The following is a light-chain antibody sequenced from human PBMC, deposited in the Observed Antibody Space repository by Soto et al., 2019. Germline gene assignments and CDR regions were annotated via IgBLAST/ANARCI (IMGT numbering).Light chain of an antibody. CDR3: QHYKMYSQWP. CDR2: AAS. J-gene: IGKJ1*01. Sequence: AIRMTQSPSSFSASTGDRVTITCRASQGISSYLAWYQQKPGXAPKLLIYAASTLQSGVPSRFSGSGSGTDFTLTISSLQPDEFSNYYSQHYKMYSQWPCGQGTKVYIK. V-gene: IGKV1-8*01. CDR1: QGISSY.